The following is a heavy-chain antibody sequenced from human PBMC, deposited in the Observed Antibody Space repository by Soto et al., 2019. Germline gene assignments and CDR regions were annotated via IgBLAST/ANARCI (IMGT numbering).Heavy chain of an antibody. CDR1: GYSFTSYL. D-gene: IGHD3-3*01. V-gene: IGHV5-51*01. J-gene: IGHJ6*02. CDR3: ARLLYYDFWSGYYYGTDV. CDR2: IYPGDSDT. Sequence: GESLKISCKGSGYSFTSYLIGWVRQMPGKGLEWIGIIYPGDSDTRYSPSFQGQVTISADKSISTAYLQWSSLKASDTAMYYCARLLYYDFWSGYYYGTDVWGQGTTVTVSS.